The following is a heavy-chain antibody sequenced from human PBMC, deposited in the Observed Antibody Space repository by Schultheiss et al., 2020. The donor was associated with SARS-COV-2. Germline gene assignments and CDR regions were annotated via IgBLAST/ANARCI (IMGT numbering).Heavy chain of an antibody. Sequence: GGSLRLSCAASGFTFSSYSMNWVRQAPGKGLEWVSYISSSSSTIYYADSVKGRFTISRDNAKNSLYLQMNSLRAEDTAVYYCARDAEGSYSPFDIWGQGTMVTVSS. V-gene: IGHV3-48*01. CDR3: ARDAEGSYSPFDI. J-gene: IGHJ3*02. D-gene: IGHD1-26*01. CDR1: GFTFSSYS. CDR2: ISSSSSTI.